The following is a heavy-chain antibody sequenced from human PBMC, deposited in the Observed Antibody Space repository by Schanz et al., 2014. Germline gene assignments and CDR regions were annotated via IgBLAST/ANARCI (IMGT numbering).Heavy chain of an antibody. CDR3: AREGDQFFAAHYFFDD. D-gene: IGHD6-6*01. Sequence: QVQLVQSGAEVKKPGSSVTVSCKASGDTLSSYGISWVRQAPGQGLEWMGWINVYNGDTKFAKTFQDRVTLTTDTSTSTAYMELRSLRSDDTAVYYCAREGDQFFAAHYFFDDWGQGTLVTVSS. V-gene: IGHV1-18*01. J-gene: IGHJ4*02. CDR1: GDTLSSYG. CDR2: INVYNGDT.